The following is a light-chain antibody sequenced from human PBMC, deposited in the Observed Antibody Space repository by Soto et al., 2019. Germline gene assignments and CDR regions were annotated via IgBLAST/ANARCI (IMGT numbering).Light chain of an antibody. CDR3: SSYAGSSNLV. J-gene: IGLJ2*01. CDR2: EVS. V-gene: IGLV2-8*01. CDR1: SSVVGGYHF. Sequence: QSALTQPPSASGSPGQSVTISCTGTSSVVGGYHFVSWYQQHPGKAPKLMIYEVSKRPSGVPDRFSGSKSANTASLTVSGLQAEDEADYYCSSYAGSSNLVFGGGTKVTVL.